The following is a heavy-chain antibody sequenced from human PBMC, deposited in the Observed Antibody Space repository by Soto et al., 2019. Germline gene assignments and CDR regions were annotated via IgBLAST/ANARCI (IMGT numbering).Heavy chain of an antibody. CDR1: GGTFNNYP. V-gene: IGHV1-69*13. D-gene: IGHD5-12*01. Sequence: SGKVSCKASGGTFNNYPITWVRQAPGEGLEWTGGSIPIFGTANYAQKFQGRVTISVDESTSTAYMELSSLRSEDTAVYYCARGRGYSGDDHYYYFDMDVWGQGPTVPVSS. CDR3: ARGRGYSGDDHYYYFDMDV. CDR2: SIPIFGTA. J-gene: IGHJ6*02.